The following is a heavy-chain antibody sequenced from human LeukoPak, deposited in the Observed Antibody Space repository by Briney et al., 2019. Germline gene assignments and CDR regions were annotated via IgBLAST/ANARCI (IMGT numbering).Heavy chain of an antibody. CDR1: GFTFSSYG. V-gene: IGHV3-23*01. CDR3: AKGYLYYYDSSGYSLLEYFDY. Sequence: GGSLRLSCAASGFTFSSYGMSWVRQAPGKGLEWVSAISGSGGSTYYADSVKGRFTISRDNSKNTLYLQMNSLRAEDTAVYYCAKGYLYYYDSSGYSLLEYFDYWGQGTLVTVSS. D-gene: IGHD3-22*01. J-gene: IGHJ4*02. CDR2: ISGSGGST.